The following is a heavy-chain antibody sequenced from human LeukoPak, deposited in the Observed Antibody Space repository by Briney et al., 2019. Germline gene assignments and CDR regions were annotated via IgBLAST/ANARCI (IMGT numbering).Heavy chain of an antibody. J-gene: IGHJ4*02. CDR1: GYSISSGYY. D-gene: IGHD5-18*01. CDR3: ARGSYSYGFFDY. V-gene: IGHV4-38-2*02. Sequence: SETLSLTCTVSGYSISSGYYWGWIRQPPGKGLEWIGSIYHSGSTYYNPSLKSRVTISVDTSKNQLSLKLSSVTAADTAVYYCARGSYSYGFFDYWGQGTLVTVSS. CDR2: IYHSGST.